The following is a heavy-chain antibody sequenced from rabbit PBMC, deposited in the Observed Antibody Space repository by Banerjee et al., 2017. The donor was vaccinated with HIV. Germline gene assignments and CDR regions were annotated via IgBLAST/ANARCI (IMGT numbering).Heavy chain of an antibody. D-gene: IGHD1-1*01. CDR2: IYAGSGST. CDR3: ARDFDSSGGYVFDL. CDR1: GFSFSSTYY. Sequence: SGFSFSSTYYMCWVRQAPGKGLEWIACIYAGSGSTYYASWAKGRFTISKTSSTTVTLQMTSLTAADTATYFCARDFDSSGGYVFDLWGQGTLVTVS. J-gene: IGHJ4*01. V-gene: IGHV1S40*01.